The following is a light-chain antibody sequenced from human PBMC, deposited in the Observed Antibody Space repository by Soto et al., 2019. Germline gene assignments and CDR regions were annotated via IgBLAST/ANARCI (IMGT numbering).Light chain of an antibody. J-gene: IGLJ1*01. V-gene: IGLV2-14*01. CDR3: SSYTITSTRLI. Sequence: QSALTQPASASGSPGQSVTISCTGTSSDVGGYTYVSWYQQHPAKAPKLIIYDVSNRPSGVSNRFSGSKSGNTASLTISGLQAVDEADYYCSSYTITSTRLIFGTGTKITVL. CDR2: DVS. CDR1: SSDVGGYTY.